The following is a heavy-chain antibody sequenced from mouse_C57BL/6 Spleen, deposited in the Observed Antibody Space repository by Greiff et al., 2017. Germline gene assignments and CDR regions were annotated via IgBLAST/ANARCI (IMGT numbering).Heavy chain of an antibody. CDR3: ARGYYGSSYHV. J-gene: IGHJ1*03. CDR2: IYPSDSET. CDR1: GYTFTSYW. V-gene: IGHV1-61*01. D-gene: IGHD1-1*01. Sequence: QVQLQQPGAELVRPGSSVKLSCKASGYTFTSYWMDWVKQRPGQGLEWIGNIYPSDSETHYNQKFKDKATLTVDKSSSTAYMQLSSLTSEDSAVYYCARGYYGSSYHVWGTGTTVTVSS.